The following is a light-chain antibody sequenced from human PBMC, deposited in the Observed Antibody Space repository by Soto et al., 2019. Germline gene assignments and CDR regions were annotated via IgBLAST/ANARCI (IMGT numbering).Light chain of an antibody. J-gene: IGLJ3*02. CDR1: SGHSSYA. Sequence: QAVVTQSPSASASLGASVKLTCTQSSGHSSYAIAWHQQQPEKGPRYLMKLNSDGSHSKGDGIPDRFSGSSSGAERYLTISSLQSEDEADYYCQTWGTGIRVFGGGTKVTVL. CDR2: LNSDGSH. CDR3: QTWGTGIRV. V-gene: IGLV4-69*01.